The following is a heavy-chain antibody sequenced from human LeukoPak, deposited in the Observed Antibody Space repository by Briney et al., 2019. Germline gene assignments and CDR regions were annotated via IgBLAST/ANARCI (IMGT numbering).Heavy chain of an antibody. V-gene: IGHV3-74*01. J-gene: IGHJ4*02. CDR2: IHSDEIRT. Sequence: GGSLRHSCAASGFTFSSYWMHWVRQAPGRGLVWVSRIHSDEIRTNYADSVTGRFTISRDNAKNTVYLQMNSLRNEDTAVYYCARGIYGDPVVFDYWGQGTLVTVSS. CDR1: GFTFSSYW. CDR3: ARGIYGDPVVFDY. D-gene: IGHD4/OR15-4a*01.